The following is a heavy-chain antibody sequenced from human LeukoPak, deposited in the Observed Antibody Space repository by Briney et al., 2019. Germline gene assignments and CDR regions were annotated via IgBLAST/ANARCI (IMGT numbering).Heavy chain of an antibody. CDR2: IYYSGST. CDR3: ARVPIGNWFDP. J-gene: IGHJ5*02. CDR1: GFTFSSYA. Sequence: LRLSCAASGFTFSSYAMSWIRQPPGKGLEWIGYIYYSGSTYYNPSLKSRVTISVDTSKNQFSLKLSSVTAADTAVYYCARVPIGNWFDPWGQGTLVTVSS. V-gene: IGHV4-30-4*08.